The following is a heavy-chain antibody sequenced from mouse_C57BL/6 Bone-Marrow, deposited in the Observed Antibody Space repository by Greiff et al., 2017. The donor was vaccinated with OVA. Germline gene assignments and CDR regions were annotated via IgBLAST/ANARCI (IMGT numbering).Heavy chain of an antibody. J-gene: IGHJ3*01. CDR3: ARVYYGAWFAY. CDR2: ISDGGSYT. Sequence: DVKLVESGGGLVKPGGSLKLSCAASGFTFSSYAMSWVRQTPEKRLEWVATISDGGSYTYYPDNVKGRFTISRDNAKNNLYLQMSHLKSEDTAMYYCARVYYGAWFAYWGQGTLVTVSA. D-gene: IGHD1-1*01. CDR1: GFTFSSYA. V-gene: IGHV5-4*03.